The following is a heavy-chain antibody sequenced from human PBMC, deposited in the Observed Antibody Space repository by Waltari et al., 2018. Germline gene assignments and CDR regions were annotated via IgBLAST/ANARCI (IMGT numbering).Heavy chain of an antibody. CDR3: ARGAYYYDSSGYYLQPYAFDI. J-gene: IGHJ3*02. CDR2: IYYSGST. V-gene: IGHV4-59*01. D-gene: IGHD3-22*01. Sequence: QVQLQESGPGLVKPSETLSLTCTVSGGSISSYYWSWIRQPPGKGLEWIGYIYYSGSTNYNPSLKSRVTISVDTSKNQFSLKLSSVTAADTAVYYCARGAYYYDSSGYYLQPYAFDIWGQGTMVTVSS. CDR1: GGSISSYY.